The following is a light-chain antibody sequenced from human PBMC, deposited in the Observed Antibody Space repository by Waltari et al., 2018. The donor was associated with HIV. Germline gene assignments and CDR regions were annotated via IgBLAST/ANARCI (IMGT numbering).Light chain of an antibody. CDR2: RRN. J-gene: IGLJ3*02. V-gene: IGLV3-19*01. Sequence: SSFLTLDPVVFVALAETVRITCQGDSLRSYYASCYQQKPGQAPLLVIYRRNNRPSGIPDRFSESWSGNTASLPITGTQAEDEADYYCYSRDSSVNRWVFGGGTKLTVL. CDR3: YSRDSSVNRWV. CDR1: SLRSYY.